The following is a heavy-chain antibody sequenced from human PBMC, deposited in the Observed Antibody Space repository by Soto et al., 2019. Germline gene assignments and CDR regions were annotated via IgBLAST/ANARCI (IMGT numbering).Heavy chain of an antibody. CDR2: IWYDGSKQ. Sequence: QGQLVESGGGVVQPGKSLRLSCAASGFTFKTYGMHWVRQAPGKGLEWLAAIWYDGSKQYYGDSVEGRFTISRDNSKTTLYLEMDSLRVGDTAIYYCARASRAGAGYRPFDMWGQGTLVTVSS. J-gene: IGHJ4*02. CDR1: GFTFKTYG. CDR3: ARASRAGAGYRPFDM. V-gene: IGHV3-33*01. D-gene: IGHD3-9*01.